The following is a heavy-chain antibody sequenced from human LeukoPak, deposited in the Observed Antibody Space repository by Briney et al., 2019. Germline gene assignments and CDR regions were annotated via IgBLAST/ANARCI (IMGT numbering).Heavy chain of an antibody. CDR1: GYTFTDYY. J-gene: IGHJ4*02. Sequence: ASVKVSCTDSGYTFTDYYMHWVRQAPGQGLEWMGWINPNSGGTNYAQKFQGRVTMTRDTSISTAYMELSRLRSDDTAVYYCARERTLTSCYDYWGQGTLVTVSS. CDR3: ARERTLTSCYDY. D-gene: IGHD2-15*01. V-gene: IGHV1-2*02. CDR2: INPNSGGT.